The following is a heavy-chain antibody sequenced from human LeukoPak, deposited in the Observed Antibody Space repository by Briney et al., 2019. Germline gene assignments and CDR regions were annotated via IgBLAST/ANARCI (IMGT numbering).Heavy chain of an antibody. V-gene: IGHV4-30-4*01. D-gene: IGHD2-2*01. Sequence: SETLSLTCTVSGGSISSGDYYWSWIRQPPGKGLEWIGSIYHSGSTYYNPSLKSRVTISVDTSKNQFSLKLSSVTAADTAVYYCASGYCSSTSCYADFDYWGQGTLVTVSS. CDR3: ASGYCSSTSCYADFDY. CDR1: GGSISSGDYY. J-gene: IGHJ4*02. CDR2: IYHSGST.